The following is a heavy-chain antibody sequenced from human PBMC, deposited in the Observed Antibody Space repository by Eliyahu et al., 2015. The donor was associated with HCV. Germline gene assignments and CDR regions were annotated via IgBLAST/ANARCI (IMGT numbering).Heavy chain of an antibody. V-gene: IGHV3-23*01. CDR3: ARDFPYGDYGCFDY. Sequence: EVQLLESGGGLVQPGGSLXLSCAASGFXFSSYAMSXVRQAPGKGLEWVSAISGSGGSTYYADSVKGRFTISRDNSKNTLYLQMNSLRAEDTAVYYCARDFPYGDYGCFDYWGQGTLVTVSS. CDR1: GFXFSSYA. J-gene: IGHJ4*02. CDR2: ISGSGGST. D-gene: IGHD4-17*01.